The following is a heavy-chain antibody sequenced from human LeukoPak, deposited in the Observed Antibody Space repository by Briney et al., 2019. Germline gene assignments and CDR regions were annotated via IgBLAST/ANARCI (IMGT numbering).Heavy chain of an antibody. CDR3: ARTLYARYIDY. CDR2: IYTSGST. Sequence: PSETLSLTCTVSGGSISNYYWNWIRQPAGKGLEWIGRIYTSGSTNYNPSLKSRVTISVDTSKNQFSLKLSSVTAADTAVYYCARTLYARYIDYWGQGTLVTVSS. V-gene: IGHV4-4*07. J-gene: IGHJ4*02. CDR1: GGSISNYY. D-gene: IGHD5/OR15-5a*01.